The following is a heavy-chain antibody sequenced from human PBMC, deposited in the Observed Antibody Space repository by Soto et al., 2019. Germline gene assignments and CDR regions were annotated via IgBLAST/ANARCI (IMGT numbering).Heavy chain of an antibody. J-gene: IGHJ4*02. Sequence: PGGSLRLSCAASGFTFSSYSMHWVRQAPGKGLEWVAVIWYDGSNKYYADSVKGRFTISRDNSKNTLYLQMNSLRAEDTAVYYCAREFEYSSSFDYWGQGTLVTVSS. D-gene: IGHD6-6*01. CDR1: GFTFSSYS. V-gene: IGHV3-33*01. CDR2: IWYDGSNK. CDR3: AREFEYSSSFDY.